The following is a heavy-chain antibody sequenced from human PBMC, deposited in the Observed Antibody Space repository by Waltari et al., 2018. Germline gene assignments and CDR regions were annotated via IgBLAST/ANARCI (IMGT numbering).Heavy chain of an antibody. D-gene: IGHD4-17*01. CDR2: MNSGGSGT. V-gene: IGHV3-74*01. Sequence: EVQLVESGGGSVQPGGSLRLSCEASGFTFSSYWMHWVRQAPGKGLMWVSRMNSGGSGTTYADSVKGRFTSYRDNAKNTLYLQMNSLRAEDTAVYYCARVTVTTPWNFDFWGQGTLVTVSS. CDR1: GFTFSSYW. CDR3: ARVTVTTPWNFDF. J-gene: IGHJ4*02.